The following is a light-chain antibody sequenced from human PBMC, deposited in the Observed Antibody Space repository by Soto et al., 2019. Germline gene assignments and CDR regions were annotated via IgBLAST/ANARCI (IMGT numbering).Light chain of an antibody. CDR3: VQTIHWPWT. Sequence: VMPQSPDSLAVSLGERATIHCNCSQSVLYSSNNKNYLAWFQQRPGQSPRRLIYKVSNRDSGVPDRFSGSGSGTDFTLKISRVGAEDVGVYYCVQTIHWPWTFGQGTKVDIK. J-gene: IGKJ1*01. CDR1: QSVLYSSNNKNY. V-gene: IGKV2-30*01. CDR2: KVS.